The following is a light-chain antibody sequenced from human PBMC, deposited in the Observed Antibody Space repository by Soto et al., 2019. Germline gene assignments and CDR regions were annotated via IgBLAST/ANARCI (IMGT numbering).Light chain of an antibody. J-gene: IGKJ1*01. CDR2: DAS. V-gene: IGKV3-20*01. CDR3: QQYGGSPQT. CDR1: QNVNSNY. Sequence: EIVLTQSPVTLSLSPWERASLSCRASQNVNSNYLAWYQQKPGQAPRLLIYDASSRATGIPDRFGGSGSGTDFTLTISRLEPEDFAMYYCQQYGGSPQTFGRGTKVDIK.